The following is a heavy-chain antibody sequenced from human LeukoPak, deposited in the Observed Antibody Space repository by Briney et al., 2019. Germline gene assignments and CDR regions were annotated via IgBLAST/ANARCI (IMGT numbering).Heavy chain of an antibody. CDR2: ISAYNGNT. Sequence: GASVKVSCKTSGYSENFYGITWVRQVAGQGLEWMGWISAYNGNTNYAQKLQGRVTMTTDTSTSTAYMELRSLRSDDTAVYYCARDQRWVYSGYDTDAFDIWGQGTMVTVSS. CDR3: ARDQRWVYSGYDTDAFDI. CDR1: GYSENFYG. J-gene: IGHJ3*02. V-gene: IGHV1-18*01. D-gene: IGHD5-12*01.